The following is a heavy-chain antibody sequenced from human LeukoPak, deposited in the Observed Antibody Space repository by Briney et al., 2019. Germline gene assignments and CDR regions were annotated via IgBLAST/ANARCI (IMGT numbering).Heavy chain of an antibody. CDR2: ISDRGSST. D-gene: IGHD3-22*01. J-gene: IGHJ3*01. CDR1: GFTFSNYG. Sequence: GGSLRLSCAASGFTFSNYGLSWVRQAAGKGLEWVSTISDRGSSTYYADAVKGRFTVSRDNSKNTLYLQMSSLRAEDTAVYFCAKDLPHYYDSSGSGDAFDLWGQGTMVTVSS. CDR3: AKDLPHYYDSSGSGDAFDL. V-gene: IGHV3-23*01.